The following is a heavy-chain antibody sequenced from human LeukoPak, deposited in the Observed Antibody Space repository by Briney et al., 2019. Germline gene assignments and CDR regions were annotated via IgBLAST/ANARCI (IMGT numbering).Heavy chain of an antibody. CDR1: GFTFSSYL. CDR3: VRDPPGEGVDY. Sequence: PGGSLRLSCAASGFTFSSYLMHWIRQAPGKGLVWVSRINNDGSSTNYADSVEGRFTISRDSAKNTVYLQMNSLRGEDTAVYYCVRDPPGEGVDYWGQGTLVAVSS. CDR2: INNDGSST. D-gene: IGHD2-21*01. J-gene: IGHJ4*02. V-gene: IGHV3-74*01.